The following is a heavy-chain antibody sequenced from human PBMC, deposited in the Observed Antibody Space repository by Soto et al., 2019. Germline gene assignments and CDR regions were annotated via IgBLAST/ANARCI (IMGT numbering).Heavy chain of an antibody. V-gene: IGHV1-18*01. Sequence: ASVKVSCKASGYTFTSYGISWVRQAPGQGLEWMGWISAYNGNTNYAQKRQGRVTMTTDTSTSTAYMELRSLRSDDTAVYYCASGTRDYDGYYYGMDVWGQGTTVTVSS. J-gene: IGHJ6*02. CDR2: ISAYNGNT. CDR1: GYTFTSYG. CDR3: ASGTRDYDGYYYGMDV. D-gene: IGHD4-17*01.